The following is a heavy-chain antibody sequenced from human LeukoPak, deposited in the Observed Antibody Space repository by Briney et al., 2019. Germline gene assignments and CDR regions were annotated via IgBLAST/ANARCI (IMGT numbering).Heavy chain of an antibody. CDR1: GGSISSSSYY. V-gene: IGHV4-39*01. J-gene: IGHJ6*03. CDR2: IYYSGST. Sequence: SETLSLTCTVSGGSISSSSYYWGWIRQPPGKGLEWIGSIYYSGSTYYNPSLKSRVTISVDTSKNQFSLKLSSVTAADTAVYYCASPVYQLLSLDHYYYMDVWGKGTTVTVSS. CDR3: ASPVYQLLSLDHYYYMDV. D-gene: IGHD2-2*01.